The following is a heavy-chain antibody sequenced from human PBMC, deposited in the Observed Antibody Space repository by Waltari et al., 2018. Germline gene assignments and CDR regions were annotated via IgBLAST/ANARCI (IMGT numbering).Heavy chain of an antibody. Sequence: VQLVESGGGVVRPGGSLRLSCAASGFTFDDYGMSWVRQAPGKGLEWIGSIYYSGSTYYNPSLKSRVTISVDTSKNQFSLKLSSVTAADTAVYYCAARSGWFYYWGQGTLVTVSS. V-gene: IGHV4-38-2*01. CDR3: AARSGWFYY. D-gene: IGHD6-19*01. CDR2: IYYSGST. J-gene: IGHJ4*02. CDR1: GFTFDDYG.